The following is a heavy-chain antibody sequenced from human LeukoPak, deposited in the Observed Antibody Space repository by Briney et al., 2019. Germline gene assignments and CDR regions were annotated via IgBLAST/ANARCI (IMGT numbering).Heavy chain of an antibody. CDR2: VNPDSGYT. CDR3: TRGRLWSGSYYIHGPDY. D-gene: IGHD3-10*01. CDR1: GYTFTSYD. Sequence: ASVKVSCKASGYTFTSYDITWVRRAAGQGLEWMGWVNPDSGYTSYTQKFQGRVTMTRDTSISTAYMELATLRSDDTAVYYCTRGRLWSGSYYIHGPDYWGQGTLVTVSS. V-gene: IGHV1-8*01. J-gene: IGHJ4*02.